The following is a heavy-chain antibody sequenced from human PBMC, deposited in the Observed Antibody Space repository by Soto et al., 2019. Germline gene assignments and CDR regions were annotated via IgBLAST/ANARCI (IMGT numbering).Heavy chain of an antibody. J-gene: IGHJ3*02. D-gene: IGHD3-22*01. CDR2: ISGSGGST. CDR3: AKSASGYYDSSGYDAFDI. Sequence: GGSLRLSCAASGFTFSSYAMSWVRQAPGKGLEWVSAISGSGGSTYYADSVKGRFTISRDNSKNTLYLQMNSLRAEDTAVYYCAKSASGYYDSSGYDAFDIWGQGTMVTVSS. CDR1: GFTFSSYA. V-gene: IGHV3-23*01.